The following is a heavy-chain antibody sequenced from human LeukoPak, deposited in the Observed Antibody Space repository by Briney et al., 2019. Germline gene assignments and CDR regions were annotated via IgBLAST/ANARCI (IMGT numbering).Heavy chain of an antibody. CDR3: GRVRTGNTGSPEYFED. D-gene: IGHD5-12*01. CDR1: GGSISSYY. V-gene: IGHV4-59*01. J-gene: IGHJ1*01. CDR2: LFYSGNT. Sequence: PSETLSLTCTVSGGSISSYYWSWIRQPPGKGLDWIGYLFYSGNTNSNPSLKSRVTISADTSKNQFSLRLNFVTAADTAVYYCGRVRTGNTGSPEYFEDWGQGTLVTVSS.